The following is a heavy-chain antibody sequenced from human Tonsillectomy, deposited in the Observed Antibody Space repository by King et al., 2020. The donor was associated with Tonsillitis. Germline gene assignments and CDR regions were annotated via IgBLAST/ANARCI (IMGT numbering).Heavy chain of an antibody. Sequence: VQLQESGPGLVKPSQTLSLTCTVSGGSISSGDYYLSWIRPHPGKSREWIGYIYYSGSTSYNPSLKSRVTISVDTSKNQFSLKLSSVTAADTAVYYCARAWGIWGQGTLVTVSS. J-gene: IGHJ4*02. D-gene: IGHD7-27*01. CDR1: GGSISSGDYY. V-gene: IGHV4-31*03. CDR2: IYYSGST. CDR3: ARAWGI.